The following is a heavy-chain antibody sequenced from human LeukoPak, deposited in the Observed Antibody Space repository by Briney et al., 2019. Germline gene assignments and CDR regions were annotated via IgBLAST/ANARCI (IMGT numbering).Heavy chain of an antibody. Sequence: PGGSLRLSCAASGFTFSIYTMTCVRQAPGKGLEWVSAISDSGGSTYYADSVKGRFTISRDNSKNTLYLQMNSLRAEDTAVYYCANLDSALVGYWGQGTLVTVSS. D-gene: IGHD1-1*01. CDR2: ISDSGGST. CDR1: GFTFSIYT. CDR3: ANLDSALVGY. V-gene: IGHV3-23*01. J-gene: IGHJ4*02.